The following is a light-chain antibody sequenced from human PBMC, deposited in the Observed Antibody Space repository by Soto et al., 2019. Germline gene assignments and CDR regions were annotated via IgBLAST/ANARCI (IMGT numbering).Light chain of an antibody. CDR3: QQSYSTPIT. CDR1: QSISSY. CDR2: AAS. J-gene: IGKJ5*01. V-gene: IGKV1-39*01. Sequence: SVGDRVTITCRASQSISSYLNWYQQKPGKAPKLLIYAASSLQSGVPSRFSGSGSGTDFTLTVSSLQPEDFATYYCQQSYSTPITFGQGTRLEI.